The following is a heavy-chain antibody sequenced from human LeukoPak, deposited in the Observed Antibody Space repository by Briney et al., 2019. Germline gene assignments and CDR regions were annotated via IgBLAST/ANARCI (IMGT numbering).Heavy chain of an antibody. D-gene: IGHD1-26*01. CDR1: GFTFSSYA. J-gene: IGHJ4*02. CDR2: ISGSGGST. CDR3: AKAVGATLKALFDY. Sequence: GGSLRLSCAASGFTFSSYAMSWVRQAPGKGLEWVSAISGSGGSTYYADSVKGRFTNSRDNSKNTLYLQMNSLRAEDTAVYYCAKAVGATLKALFDYWGQGTLVTVSS. V-gene: IGHV3-23*01.